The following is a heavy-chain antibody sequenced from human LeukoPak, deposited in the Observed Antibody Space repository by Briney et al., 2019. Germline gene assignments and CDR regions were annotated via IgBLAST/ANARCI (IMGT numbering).Heavy chain of an antibody. CDR2: IYYSGGS. J-gene: IGHJ5*02. D-gene: IGHD3-22*01. Sequence: SETLSLTCTVSGGSISSGDYYWSWIRQPPGKGLEWVGYIYYSGGSYYNPSLKSRVTISLDTSKNQFSLKLSSVTAADTAVYYCARPYYYDSRIDPWGQGTLVIVSS. CDR3: ARPYYYDSRIDP. CDR1: GGSISSGDYY. V-gene: IGHV4-30-4*01.